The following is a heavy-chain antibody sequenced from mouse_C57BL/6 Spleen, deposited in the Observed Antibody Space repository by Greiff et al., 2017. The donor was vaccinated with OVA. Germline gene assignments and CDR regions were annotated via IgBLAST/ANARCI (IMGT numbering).Heavy chain of an antibody. CDR1: GYTFTSYW. CDR3: ARGGVFITTVVAPDY. J-gene: IGHJ2*01. CDR2: IHPNSGST. Sequence: QVQLQQPGAELVKPGASVKLSCKASGYTFTSYWMHWVKQRPGQGLEWIGMIHPNSGSTNYNEKFKSKATLTVDKSSSTAYMQLSSLTSEDSAVYYCARGGVFITTVVAPDYWGQGTTLTVSS. V-gene: IGHV1-64*01. D-gene: IGHD1-1*01.